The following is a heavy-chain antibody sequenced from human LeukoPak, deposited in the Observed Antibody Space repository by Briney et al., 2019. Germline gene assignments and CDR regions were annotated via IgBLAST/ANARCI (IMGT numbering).Heavy chain of an antibody. CDR2: IYYSGST. CDR3: ATLDCSTTACYLPGRNWFDP. J-gene: IGHJ5*02. D-gene: IGHD2-2*01. V-gene: IGHV4-39*01. CDR1: GGSISSYY. Sequence: SETLSLTCTVSGGSISSYYWSWIRQPPGKGPEWIGTIYYSGSTYYNPSLKSRVTISVDTSKNQFSLKLSSVTAADTAVYYCATLDCSTTACYLPGRNWFDPWGQGTQVTVSS.